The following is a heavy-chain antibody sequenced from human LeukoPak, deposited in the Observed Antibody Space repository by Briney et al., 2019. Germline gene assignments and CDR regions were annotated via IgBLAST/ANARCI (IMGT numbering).Heavy chain of an antibody. CDR3: ARGIPRYCSSTSCGNWFDP. V-gene: IGHV1-2*02. CDR2: INPNSGGT. Sequence: ASVKVSCKASGYTFTGYYMHWVRQAPGQGLEWMGWINPNSGGTNYAQKFQSRVTMTRDTSISTACMELSRLRSDDTAVYYCARGIPRYCSSTSCGNWFDPWGQGTLVTVSS. D-gene: IGHD2-2*01. J-gene: IGHJ5*02. CDR1: GYTFTGYY.